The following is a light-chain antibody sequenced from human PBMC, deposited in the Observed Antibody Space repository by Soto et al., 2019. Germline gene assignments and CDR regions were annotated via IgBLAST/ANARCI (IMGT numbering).Light chain of an antibody. Sequence: QSVLTQPPSVSGAPGQRVTISCTGSTSNIGAGYDVPWYQQLPGTAPKLIIYGTTNRPSGVPVRFSGSKSGTSASLAITGLQAEDEADYYCQSYDGTLSGSYVFGIGTKLTVL. CDR2: GTT. V-gene: IGLV1-40*01. CDR3: QSYDGTLSGSYV. J-gene: IGLJ1*01. CDR1: TSNIGAGYD.